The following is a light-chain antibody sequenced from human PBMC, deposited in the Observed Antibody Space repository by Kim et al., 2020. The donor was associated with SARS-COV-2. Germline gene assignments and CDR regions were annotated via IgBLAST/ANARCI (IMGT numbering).Light chain of an antibody. CDR3: QAWDSSIHVV. CDR2: QDS. J-gene: IGLJ2*01. Sequence: SYELTQPPSVSVSPGQTASISCSGDKLGDKYASWYQQKPGQSPVLVIYQDSKRPSGTPERFSGSNSGNTATLTISGTQAMDEADYYCQAWDSSIHVVFGGGTQLTVL. CDR1: KLGDKY. V-gene: IGLV3-1*01.